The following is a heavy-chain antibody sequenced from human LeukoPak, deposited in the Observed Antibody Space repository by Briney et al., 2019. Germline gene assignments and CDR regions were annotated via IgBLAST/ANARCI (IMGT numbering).Heavy chain of an antibody. Sequence: GGSLRLSCAASGFTFSTYWMSWVRQAPGKGLEWVANIKQDGNEKYYVDSVKGRFTVSRDNAKNSLYLQMNSLRAEDTAVYYCAKGVVLLWFGELNYWGQGTPVTVSS. D-gene: IGHD3-10*01. V-gene: IGHV3-7*03. CDR3: AKGVVLLWFGELNY. CDR2: IKQDGNEK. J-gene: IGHJ4*02. CDR1: GFTFSTYW.